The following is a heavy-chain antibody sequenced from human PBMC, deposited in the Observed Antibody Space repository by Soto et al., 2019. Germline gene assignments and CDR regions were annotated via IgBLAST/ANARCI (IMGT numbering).Heavy chain of an antibody. V-gene: IGHV1-69*01. Sequence: ASVKFSCKASGGTFSSYAISWVRQAPGQGLDWMGGIIPIFGTANYAQKFQGRVTITADESTSTAYMELSSLRSEDTAVYYCARVLTRVTIFGVVIMYNWFDPWGQGTLVTVSS. CDR1: GGTFSSYA. J-gene: IGHJ5*02. CDR2: IIPIFGTA. D-gene: IGHD3-3*01. CDR3: ARVLTRVTIFGVVIMYNWFDP.